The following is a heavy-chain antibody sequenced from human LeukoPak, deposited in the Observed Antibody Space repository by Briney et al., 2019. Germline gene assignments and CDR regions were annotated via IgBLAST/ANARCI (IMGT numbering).Heavy chain of an antibody. Sequence: PGGSLRLPCAASGFAFSSSWMSWVRQAPGKGLEWVANIRKDGSEKYYVDSVKGRFTISRDNAKNSLYLQMNSLRAEDTAVYYCARECSSTGCYGIFDYWGQGTLVTVSS. CDR3: ARECSSTGCYGIFDY. J-gene: IGHJ4*02. D-gene: IGHD2-2*01. CDR1: GFAFSSSW. CDR2: IRKDGSEK. V-gene: IGHV3-7*01.